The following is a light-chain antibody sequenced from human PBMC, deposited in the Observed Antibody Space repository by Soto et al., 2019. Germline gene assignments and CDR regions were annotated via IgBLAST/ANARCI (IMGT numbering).Light chain of an antibody. CDR1: NIGSKS. J-gene: IGLJ2*01. V-gene: IGLV3-21*04. CDR2: YDS. CDR3: QVWVSGDDHML. Sequence: SYELTQPPSVSVAPGKTATITCGGNNIGSKSVHWYQQRPGQAPVLVIYYDSGRPSGIPDRFSGSISENTATLTINRVEAGDEADYYCQVWVSGDDHMLFSGGTKLTVL.